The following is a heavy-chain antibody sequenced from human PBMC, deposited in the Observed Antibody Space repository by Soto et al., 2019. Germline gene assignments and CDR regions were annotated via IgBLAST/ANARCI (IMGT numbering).Heavy chain of an antibody. V-gene: IGHV1-69*13. Sequence: EASVKVSCKASGGTFSSYAISWVRQAPGQGLEWMGGIIPIFGTANYAQKFQGRVTITADESTSTAYMELSSLRSEDTAVYYCARVLYRQQLVLSAFDIWGQGTMVTVSS. D-gene: IGHD6-13*01. J-gene: IGHJ3*02. CDR3: ARVLYRQQLVLSAFDI. CDR1: GGTFSSYA. CDR2: IIPIFGTA.